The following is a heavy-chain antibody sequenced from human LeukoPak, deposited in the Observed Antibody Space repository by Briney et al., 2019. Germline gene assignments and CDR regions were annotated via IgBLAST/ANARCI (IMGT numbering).Heavy chain of an antibody. Sequence: ASVKVSCMASDSTFTNYDISWVRQAPGQGIEWMGWISGYNGNTNYAQRLQGRVTLTTDTSTSTAYMELRSLTSDDTAVYYCARDEGSFDIWGQGTLVTVSS. CDR2: ISGYNGNT. CDR3: ARDEGSFDI. CDR1: DSTFTNYD. V-gene: IGHV1-18*01. J-gene: IGHJ3*02.